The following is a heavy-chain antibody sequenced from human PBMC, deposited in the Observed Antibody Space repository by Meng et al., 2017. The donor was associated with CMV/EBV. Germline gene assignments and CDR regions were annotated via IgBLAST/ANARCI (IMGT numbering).Heavy chain of an antibody. CDR2: IGQDGSDK. D-gene: IGHD3-16*01. CDR3: AAGFWGA. Sequence: GGSLRLSCTVSGITFSDFLMGWFRQASGKGLAWVANIGQDGSDKNYVDSVKGRFTISRDNAKNSLYLQMNSLRVEDTAVYYCAAGFWGAWGQGTTVTVSS. CDR1: GITFSDFL. V-gene: IGHV3-7*01. J-gene: IGHJ6*02.